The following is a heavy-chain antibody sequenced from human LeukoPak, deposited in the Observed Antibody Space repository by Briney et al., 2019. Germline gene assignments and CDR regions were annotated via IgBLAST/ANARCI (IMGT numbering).Heavy chain of an antibody. CDR3: AKDYDDKFDY. CDR2: IRYDGSNK. J-gene: IGHJ4*02. D-gene: IGHD3-9*01. V-gene: IGHV3-30*02. Sequence: PGGSLRLSCAASGFTFSSYGMHWVRQAPGKGLEWVAFIRYDGSNKYYADSVKGRFTISRDNSKNALYLQMNSLRAEDTALYYCAKDYDDKFDYWGQGTLVIVSS. CDR1: GFTFSSYG.